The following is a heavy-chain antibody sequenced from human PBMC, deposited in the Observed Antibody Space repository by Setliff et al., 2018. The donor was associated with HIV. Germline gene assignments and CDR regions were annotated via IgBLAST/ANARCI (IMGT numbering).Heavy chain of an antibody. CDR3: ARGRMWY. V-gene: IGHV3-7*01. CDR1: GFTFSSNW. D-gene: IGHD2-15*01. Sequence: PGGSLRLSCAASGFTFSSNWMTWVRQAPGKGLEWVANIKEDGSEKYYVDSVKGRFTISRDNAKNSLYLQMNSLRVEDTAVYYCARGRMWYWGQGTLVTVSS. CDR2: IKEDGSEK. J-gene: IGHJ4*02.